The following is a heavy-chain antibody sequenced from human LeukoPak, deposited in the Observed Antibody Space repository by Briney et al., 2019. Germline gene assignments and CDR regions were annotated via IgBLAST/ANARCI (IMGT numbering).Heavy chain of an antibody. Sequence: GGSLRLSCAASGFTFSSYWMSWVRQAPGKGLEWVANIKQDGSEKYYVDSVKGRFTISRDNAKNSLYLQMNSLRAEDTAVYYCARGKAYSNYNWFDPWGQGTLVTVSS. J-gene: IGHJ5*02. V-gene: IGHV3-7*01. CDR3: ARGKAYSNYNWFDP. D-gene: IGHD4-11*01. CDR2: IKQDGSEK. CDR1: GFTFSSYW.